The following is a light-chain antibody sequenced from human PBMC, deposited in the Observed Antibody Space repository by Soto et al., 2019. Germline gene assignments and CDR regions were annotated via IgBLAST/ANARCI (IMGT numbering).Light chain of an antibody. CDR2: KSS. CDR3: QRYESWPLT. V-gene: IGKV1-5*03. CDR1: QSISYW. J-gene: IGKJ4*01. Sequence: DIQMTQSPSTLSASVGDRVTITCRASQSISYWLAWYQQKPGKAPKLLIYKSSTLAGGVPSRFSGSGSGAEFTLNISSLQPDDFATYYCQRYESWPLTFGGGTKVG.